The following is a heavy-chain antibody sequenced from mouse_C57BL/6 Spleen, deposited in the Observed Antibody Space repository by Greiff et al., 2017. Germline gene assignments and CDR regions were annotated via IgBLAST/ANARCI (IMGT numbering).Heavy chain of an antibody. V-gene: IGHV1-18*01. J-gene: IGHJ4*01. CDR1: GYTFTDYN. CDR2: INPNNGGT. CDR3: ARLYYGSSYYYYAMDY. Sequence: EVKLMESGPELVKPGASVKIPCKASGYTFTDYNMDWVKQSHGKSLEWIGDINPNNGGTIYNQKFKGKATLTVDKSSSTAYMELRSLTSEDTAVYYCARLYYGSSYYYYAMDYWGQGTSVTVSS. D-gene: IGHD1-1*01.